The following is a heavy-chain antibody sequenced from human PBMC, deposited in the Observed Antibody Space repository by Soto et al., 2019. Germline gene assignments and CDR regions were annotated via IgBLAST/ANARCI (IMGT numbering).Heavy chain of an antibody. V-gene: IGHV1-69*02. CDR1: GGTFSSYT. CDR3: ARAGGYCSSTSCYDGGDY. Sequence: QVQLVQSGAEVKKPGSSVKVSCKASGGTFSSYTISWVRQAPGQGLEWMGRINPIRGIANYAQKFQGRVRITADKSTSTAYMELSSLRSEDTAVYYCARAGGYCSSTSCYDGGDYWGQGTLVTVSS. D-gene: IGHD2-2*01. J-gene: IGHJ4*02. CDR2: INPIRGIA.